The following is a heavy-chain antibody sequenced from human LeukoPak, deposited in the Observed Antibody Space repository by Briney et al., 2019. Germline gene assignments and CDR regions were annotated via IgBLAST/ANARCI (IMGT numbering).Heavy chain of an antibody. J-gene: IGHJ4*02. Sequence: GASVKVSCKAAGYTFTSYYIHWVRQAAGRGLEWMGWISAYNGNTNYAQKLQGRVTMTTDTSTSTAYMELRSLRSDDTAVYYCAKLLWFGDRYYFDYWGQGTLVTVSS. CDR1: GYTFTSYY. V-gene: IGHV1-18*04. CDR2: ISAYNGNT. D-gene: IGHD3-10*01. CDR3: AKLLWFGDRYYFDY.